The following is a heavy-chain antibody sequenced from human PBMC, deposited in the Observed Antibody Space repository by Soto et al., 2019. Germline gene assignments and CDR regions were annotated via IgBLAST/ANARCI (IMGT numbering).Heavy chain of an antibody. CDR2: IYWDDSK. CDR1: GFSLTTDRVG. V-gene: IGHV2-5*02. CDR3: AHAYGGRSLY. Sequence: QITLKQSGPTLVKPTQTLTLTCTFSGFSLTTDRVGLGWIRQPPGEALEWLAVIYWDDSKTYRPSLESRLSIPKVTSKNQVALTMTSMDSLDTATYYCAHAYGGRSLYGGQGTLVTVSS. J-gene: IGHJ4*02. D-gene: IGHD1-26*01.